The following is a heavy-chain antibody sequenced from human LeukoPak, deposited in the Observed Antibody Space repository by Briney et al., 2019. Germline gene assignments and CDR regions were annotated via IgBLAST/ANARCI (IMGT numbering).Heavy chain of an antibody. CDR3: ARGTPTTRDFDS. CDR2: INWNGGST. D-gene: IGHD4-11*01. J-gene: IGHJ4*02. V-gene: IGHV3-20*04. CDR1: GFTFDDYG. Sequence: GGSLRLSCAASGFTFDDYGMSWVRQAPGKGLEWVSGINWNGGSTGYADSVKGRFTISRDNAKNSLYLQMNSLRAEDTAVYYCARGTPTTRDFDSWGQGTLVTVSS.